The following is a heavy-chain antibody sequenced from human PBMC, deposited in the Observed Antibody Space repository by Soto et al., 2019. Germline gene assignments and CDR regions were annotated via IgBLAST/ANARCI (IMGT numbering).Heavy chain of an antibody. CDR3: ARAYSSSWYFALYNWFDP. CDR2: MNPNSGNT. CDR1: GYTFTSYD. D-gene: IGHD6-13*01. V-gene: IGHV1-8*01. Sequence: ASVKVSCKASGYTFTSYDINWVRQATGQGLEWMGWMNPNSGNTGYAQKFQGRVTMTRNTSISTAYMELSSLRSEDTAVYYCARAYSSSWYFALYNWFDPWGQGTLVTVSS. J-gene: IGHJ5*02.